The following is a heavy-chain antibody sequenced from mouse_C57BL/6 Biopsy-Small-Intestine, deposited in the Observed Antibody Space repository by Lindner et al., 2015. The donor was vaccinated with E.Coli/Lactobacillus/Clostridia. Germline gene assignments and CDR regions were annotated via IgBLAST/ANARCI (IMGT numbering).Heavy chain of an antibody. J-gene: IGHJ4*01. D-gene: IGHD2-10*02. CDR2: IYYSGTI. CDR1: GISITTGNYR. V-gene: IGHV3-5*01. Sequence: VQLQESGPGLVKPSQTVFLTCTVTGISITTGNYRWSWIRQFPGNELEWIGYIYYSGTITYNPSLTSRTTITRDTPKNQFFLEMNSLTAEDTATYYCARYGNYDAMDYWGQGTSVTVSS. CDR3: ARYGNYDAMDY.